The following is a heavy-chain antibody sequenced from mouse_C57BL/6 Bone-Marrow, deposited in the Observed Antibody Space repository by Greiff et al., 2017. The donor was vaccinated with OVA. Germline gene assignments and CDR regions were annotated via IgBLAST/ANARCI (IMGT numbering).Heavy chain of an antibody. CDR2: ISSGSSTI. J-gene: IGHJ2*01. D-gene: IGHD2-2*01. CDR1: GFTFSDYG. CDR3: ARRDGYDCFRFDY. V-gene: IGHV5-17*01. Sequence: EVKLVESGGGLVKPGGSLKLSCAASGFTFSDYGMHWVRQAPEKGLEWVAYISSGSSTIYYADTVKGRFTIARDNAKNTLFLQMTSLRSEDTAMYYCARRDGYDCFRFDYWGQGTTLTVSS.